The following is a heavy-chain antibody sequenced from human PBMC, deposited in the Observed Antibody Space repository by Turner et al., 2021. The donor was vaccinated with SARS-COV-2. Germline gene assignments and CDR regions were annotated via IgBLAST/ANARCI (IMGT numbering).Heavy chain of an antibody. D-gene: IGHD3-16*01. J-gene: IGHJ4*02. Sequence: QISLKESVPTRVKPTRTLTLTCTFSGFSLSTDGMSVGWIRQPPGKALEWLALIYWGDGKRYSSSLKSRLTITKGTSKNQVLLTMTNMDPVDTATYYCAGLGGGGFDSWGQGTLVTVSS. V-gene: IGHV2-5*02. CDR1: GFSLSTDGMS. CDR2: IYWGDGK. CDR3: AGLGGGGFDS.